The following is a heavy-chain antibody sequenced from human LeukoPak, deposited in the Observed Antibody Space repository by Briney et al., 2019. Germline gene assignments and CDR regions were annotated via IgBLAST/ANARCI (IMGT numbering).Heavy chain of an antibody. D-gene: IGHD2-15*01. CDR2: VYTSGSI. J-gene: IGHJ4*02. CDR1: GASISSYY. CDR3: AGRDY. V-gene: IGHV4-4*07. Sequence: SETLSLTCTVSGASISSYYWSWIRQPAERGLEWIGRVYTSGSIDYNPSLESRVTISVDRPKNQFFLKLSSVTAADTAIYYCAGRDYWGQGTLVTVSS.